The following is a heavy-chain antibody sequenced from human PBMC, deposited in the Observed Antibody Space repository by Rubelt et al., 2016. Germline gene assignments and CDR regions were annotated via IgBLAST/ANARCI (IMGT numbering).Heavy chain of an antibody. V-gene: IGHV4-34*02. Sequence: QVQLQQWGAGLLKPSETLSLTCAVYGGSFSGYYWSWIRQPPGKGLEWIGEINHSGSTNCNPSLKSRVTISVDTSKNQFSLRRSFVTAADTAVYYCARRRTNPLLLGGMDVWGQGTTVTVSS. CDR1: GGSFSGYY. J-gene: IGHJ6*02. D-gene: IGHD1-1*01. CDR2: INHSGST. CDR3: ARRRTNPLLLGGMDV.